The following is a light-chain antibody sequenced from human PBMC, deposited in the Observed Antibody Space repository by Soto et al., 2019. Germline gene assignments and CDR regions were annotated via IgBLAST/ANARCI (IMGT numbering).Light chain of an antibody. CDR1: QSVSSSC. CDR3: QQYGISRWT. CDR2: GAS. J-gene: IGKJ1*01. V-gene: IGKV3-20*01. Sequence: EIVLPQSRGTLSLSPGERATLSCRASQSVSSSCLTCSQAKPRQAPRLVIYGASSRATGIPDRFSGSGSGTDFTLTISRREPGDFAGYYCQQYGISRWTFGQGTKVDIK.